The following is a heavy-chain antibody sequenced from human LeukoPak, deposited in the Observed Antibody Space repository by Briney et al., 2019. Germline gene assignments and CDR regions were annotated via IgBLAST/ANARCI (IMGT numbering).Heavy chain of an antibody. J-gene: IGHJ4*02. CDR1: GFTFSSYG. CDR3: ALGRSTVLDY. CDR2: ISYGGSNK. Sequence: PGGSLRLSCAASGFTFSSYGMHWVRQAPGKGLEWVAVISYGGSNKYYADSVKGRFTISRDNSKNTLYLQMNSLRAEDTAVYYCALGRSTVLDYWGQGTLVTVSS. V-gene: IGHV3-30*03. D-gene: IGHD4-17*01.